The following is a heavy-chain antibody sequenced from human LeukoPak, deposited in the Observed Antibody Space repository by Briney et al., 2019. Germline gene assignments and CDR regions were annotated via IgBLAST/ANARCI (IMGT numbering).Heavy chain of an antibody. CDR2: IYHSGST. V-gene: IGHV4-4*02. J-gene: IGHJ4*02. CDR3: ARLRRDGYKGHVAPDY. Sequence: SETLSLTCAVSGGSISSSNWWSWVRQPPGKGLEWIGEIYHSGSTNYNPSLKSRVTISVDKSKNQFSLKLSSVTAADTAVYYCARLRRDGYKGHVAPDYWGQGTLVTVSS. CDR1: GGSISSSNW. D-gene: IGHD5-24*01.